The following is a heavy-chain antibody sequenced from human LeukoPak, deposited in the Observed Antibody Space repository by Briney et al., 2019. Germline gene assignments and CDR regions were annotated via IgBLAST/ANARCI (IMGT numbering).Heavy chain of an antibody. Sequence: SETLSLTCTVSGGSISSYYWSWVRQPPGKGLEWIGYIYYSGSTNYNPSLKSRVTISVDTSKNQLSLKLSSVTAADTAVYYCARSYYGSGSYYSFRYWGQGTLVTVSS. CDR1: GGSISSYY. V-gene: IGHV4-59*01. CDR3: ARSYYGSGSYYSFRY. J-gene: IGHJ4*02. CDR2: IYYSGST. D-gene: IGHD3-10*01.